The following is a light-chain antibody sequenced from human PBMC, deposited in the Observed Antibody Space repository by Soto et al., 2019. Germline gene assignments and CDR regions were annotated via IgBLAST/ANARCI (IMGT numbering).Light chain of an antibody. Sequence: QSLLTQPPSASGTPGQGVTISCSGSTSNIGSNYVYWYQQLPGTAPKLLIYRNNQRPSGVPDRFSGSKSGTSASLAISGLRSDDEADYFCATWDDRLGAVIFGGGTKVTVL. CDR2: RNN. CDR1: TSNIGSNY. V-gene: IGLV1-47*01. J-gene: IGLJ2*01. CDR3: ATWDDRLGAVI.